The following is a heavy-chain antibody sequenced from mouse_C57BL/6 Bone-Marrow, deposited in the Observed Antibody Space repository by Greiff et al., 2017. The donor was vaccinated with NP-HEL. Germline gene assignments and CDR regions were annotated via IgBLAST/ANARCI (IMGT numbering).Heavy chain of an antibody. V-gene: IGHV2-9*01. Sequence: VKLKESGPGLVAPSPTLSFTCTVSGFSLTSYGVHWVRQPPGQGLEWLGVIWGGGSTTYNSALFSGLSISKDNSKSQVFLKMNSLQADDTAMYYWAKHEGSYYSNPGWCAYWGQGTLVTVSA. D-gene: IGHD2-5*01. J-gene: IGHJ3*01. CDR3: AKHEGSYYSNPGWCAY. CDR2: IWGGGST. CDR1: GFSLTSYG.